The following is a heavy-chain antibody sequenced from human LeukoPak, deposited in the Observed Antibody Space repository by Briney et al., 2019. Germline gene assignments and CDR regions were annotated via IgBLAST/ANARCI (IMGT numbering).Heavy chain of an antibody. CDR1: GFTFDDYA. J-gene: IGHJ4*02. CDR3: ARAGPLDSSNWYLSFDY. Sequence: PGGSLRLSCAASGFTFDDYAMHWVRQAPGKGLEWVSGISWNSGSIGYADSVKGRFTISRDNAKNSLYLQMNSLRAEDTAVYYCARAGPLDSSNWYLSFDYWGQGTLVTVSS. V-gene: IGHV3-9*01. CDR2: ISWNSGSI. D-gene: IGHD6-13*01.